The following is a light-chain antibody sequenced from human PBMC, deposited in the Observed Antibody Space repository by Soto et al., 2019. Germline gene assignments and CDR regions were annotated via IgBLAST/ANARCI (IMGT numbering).Light chain of an antibody. J-gene: IGLJ7*01. Sequence: QSVLTQPASVSGSPGQSITISCTGTSSDVGGYNYVSWYQQHPGRAPKLIIYDVSNRPSGVSIRFSGSKSGNTASLTISGLQAEDEADYYCSSYTSSNTYVFGPGTQLTVL. CDR3: SSYTSSNTYV. CDR2: DVS. V-gene: IGLV2-14*01. CDR1: SSDVGGYNY.